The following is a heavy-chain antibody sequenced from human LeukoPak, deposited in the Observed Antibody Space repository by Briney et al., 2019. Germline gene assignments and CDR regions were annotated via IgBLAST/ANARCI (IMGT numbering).Heavy chain of an antibody. Sequence: SETLSLTCTVSGSSISSYYWSWIRQPPGKGLEWIGYIYTSGSTNYNPSLKSRVTISVDTSKNQFSLKLSSVTAADTAVYYCARHRTTLGWFDPWGQGTLVTVSS. D-gene: IGHD1-1*01. CDR2: IYTSGST. J-gene: IGHJ5*02. CDR1: GSSISSYY. V-gene: IGHV4-4*09. CDR3: ARHRTTLGWFDP.